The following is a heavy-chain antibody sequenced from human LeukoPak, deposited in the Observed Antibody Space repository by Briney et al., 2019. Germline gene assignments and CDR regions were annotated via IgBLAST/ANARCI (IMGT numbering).Heavy chain of an antibody. D-gene: IGHD5-18*01. CDR3: ARMVDRGYSYGTYGMDV. V-gene: IGHV1-2*04. Sequence: ASVKVSCKASGYTFTGYYMHWVRQAPGQGLEWMGWINPNSGGTNYAQKFQGWVTMSRDTSISTAYMELSRLRSDDTAVYYCARMVDRGYSYGTYGMDVWGQGTTVTVSS. J-gene: IGHJ6*02. CDR2: INPNSGGT. CDR1: GYTFTGYY.